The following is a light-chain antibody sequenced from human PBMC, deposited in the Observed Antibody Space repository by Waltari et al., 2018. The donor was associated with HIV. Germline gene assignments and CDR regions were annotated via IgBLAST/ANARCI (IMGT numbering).Light chain of an antibody. CDR2: YNS. CDR1: NVDTKI. Sequence: YVLTPLSSVSVAPGQTAKTTWFGDNVDTKIVPSYQQKPDQAPVLVSYYNSDRPSGIPERFSGSNSGNTATLNINRVEAGDEADYYCHVWDTISDHVVFGGGSKLTVL. V-gene: IGLV3-21*04. CDR3: HVWDTISDHVV. J-gene: IGLJ2*01.